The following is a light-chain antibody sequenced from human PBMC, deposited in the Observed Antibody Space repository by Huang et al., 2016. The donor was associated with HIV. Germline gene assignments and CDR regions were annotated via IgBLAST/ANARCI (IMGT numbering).Light chain of an antibody. J-gene: IGKJ4*02. CDR2: DAA. Sequence: DIQMTQSPSSLSASVGDRVNITCQASKDIRNYLNWYQQKPGKAPKLLIYDAAILRTGVPSRFSGRGSGRDVTFTISSLQLEDVGTYYCQHYDSVPPRTFGGGTKVEIK. CDR3: QHYDSVPPRT. CDR1: KDIRNY. V-gene: IGKV1-33*01.